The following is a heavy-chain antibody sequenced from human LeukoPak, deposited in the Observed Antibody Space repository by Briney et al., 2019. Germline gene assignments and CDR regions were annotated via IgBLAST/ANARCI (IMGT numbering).Heavy chain of an antibody. CDR2: IYISGST. CDR3: ARGDDYAES. V-gene: IGHV3-23*05. J-gene: IGHJ4*02. CDR1: GFIFSSYA. Sequence: GGSLRLSCAASGFIFSSYAMSWVRQAPGKGLEWVSLIYISGSTYYADSVKGRFTISRDNSKNTLYLQMNSLRPEDTAVYYCARGDDYAESWGQGTLVTVSS. D-gene: IGHD3-16*01.